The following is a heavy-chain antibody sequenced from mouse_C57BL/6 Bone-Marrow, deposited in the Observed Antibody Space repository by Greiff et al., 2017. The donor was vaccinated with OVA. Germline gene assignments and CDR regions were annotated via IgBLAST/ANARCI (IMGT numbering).Heavy chain of an antibody. V-gene: IGHV1-7*01. CDR2: INPSSGYT. D-gene: IGHD2-3*01. CDR3: AREHYDGFGRFAY. CDR1: GYTFTSYW. Sequence: QVHVKQSGAELAKPGASVKLSCKASGYTFTSYWMHWVKQRPGQGLEWIGYINPSSGYTKYNQKFKDKATLTADKSSSTAYMQLSSLTYEDSAVYYCAREHYDGFGRFAYWGQGTLVTVSA. J-gene: IGHJ3*01.